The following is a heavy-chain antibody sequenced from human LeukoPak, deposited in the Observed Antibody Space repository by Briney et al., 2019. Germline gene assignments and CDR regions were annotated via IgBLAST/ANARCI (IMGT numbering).Heavy chain of an antibody. Sequence: GGSLRLSCAASGFTFSSYAMSWVRQAPGKGLEWVSAISGSGGSTYYADSVKGRFTISRDNSKNTLYLQMNSLRAEDTAVYYCAKEGYCTNGVCSNFDYWGQGTLVTVSS. CDR2: ISGSGGST. J-gene: IGHJ4*02. V-gene: IGHV3-23*01. D-gene: IGHD2-8*01. CDR1: GFTFSSYA. CDR3: AKEGYCTNGVCSNFDY.